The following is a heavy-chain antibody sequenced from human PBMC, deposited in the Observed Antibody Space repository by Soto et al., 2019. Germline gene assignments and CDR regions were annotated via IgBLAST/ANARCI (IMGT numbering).Heavy chain of an antibody. V-gene: IGHV1-8*01. J-gene: IGHJ5*02. CDR3: ARRATLRRVNNWFDP. D-gene: IGHD1-26*01. Sequence: GASVKVSCKASGYTFTSYDINWVRQATGQGLEWMGWMNPNSGNTGYAQKFQGRVTMTRNTSISTAYIELSSLRSEDTAVYYCARRATLRRVNNWFDPWGQGTLVTVSS. CDR2: MNPNSGNT. CDR1: GYTFTSYD.